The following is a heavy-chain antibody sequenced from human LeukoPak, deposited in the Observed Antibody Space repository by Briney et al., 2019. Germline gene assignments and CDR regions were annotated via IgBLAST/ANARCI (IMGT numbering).Heavy chain of an antibody. D-gene: IGHD6-6*01. J-gene: IGHJ4*02. CDR1: GFTFRSHW. CDR3: AKYPVGSSSRPYYFDY. Sequence: GGSLRLSCTASGFTFRSHWMTWVRQPPGKGLEWVANIKEDGTVKYYVDSVKGRFTISRDNTKNIMYLEMNSLRADDTAVYFCAKYPVGSSSRPYYFDYWGQGTLVTVSS. V-gene: IGHV3-7*03. CDR2: IKEDGTVK.